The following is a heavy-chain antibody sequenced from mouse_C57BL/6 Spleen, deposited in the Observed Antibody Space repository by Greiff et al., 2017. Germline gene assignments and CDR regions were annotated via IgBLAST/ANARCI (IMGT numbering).Heavy chain of an antibody. CDR2: IYPGDGDT. D-gene: IGHD2-4*01. V-gene: IGHV1-80*01. CDR1: GYAFSSYW. CDR3: APIYYDYGGFAY. J-gene: IGHJ3*01. Sequence: QVQLKESGAELVKPGASVKISCKASGYAFSSYWMNWVKQRPGKGLEWIGQIYPGDGDTNYNGKFKGKATLTADKSSSTAYMQLSSLTSEDSAVYFCAPIYYDYGGFAYWGQGTLVTVSA.